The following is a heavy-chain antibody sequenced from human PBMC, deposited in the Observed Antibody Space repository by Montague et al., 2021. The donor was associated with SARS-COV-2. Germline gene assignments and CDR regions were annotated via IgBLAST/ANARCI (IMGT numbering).Heavy chain of an antibody. J-gene: IGHJ4*02. CDR3: VREGPSGGYQGCFDY. V-gene: IGHV3-74*01. CDR2: INSDGSGT. CDR1: GFTFSNYW. D-gene: IGHD3-22*01. Sequence: SLRLSCAASGFTFSNYWMHWVRQAPGKGLVWVSLINSDGSGTNYADSVKGRFTISRDNAKNTLYLQMNSLRVDDTAVYYCVREGPSGGYQGCFDYWGQGTLVTASS.